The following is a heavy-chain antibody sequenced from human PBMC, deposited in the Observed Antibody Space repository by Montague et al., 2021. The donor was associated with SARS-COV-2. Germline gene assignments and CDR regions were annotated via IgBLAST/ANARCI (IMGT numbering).Heavy chain of an antibody. V-gene: IGHV4-61*01. Sequence: SETLSLTCSVSGVSISSGSYYWSWVRQPPGKGLEWIGYVYHTGSTNYNPSLKSRVTLSIDTSKNQFSPNLTSVTAADTAVYYCVREKYYFDDSGSKWGQGTLVTV. J-gene: IGHJ4*02. CDR2: VYHTGST. CDR3: VREKYYFDDSGSK. CDR1: GVSISSGSYY. D-gene: IGHD3-22*01.